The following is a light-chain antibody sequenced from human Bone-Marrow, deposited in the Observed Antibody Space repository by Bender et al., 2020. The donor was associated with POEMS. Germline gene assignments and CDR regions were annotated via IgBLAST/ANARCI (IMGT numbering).Light chain of an antibody. Sequence: SSDLTQPPSVSVSPGQTARITCSGDALPRQFTYWFQQKPGQAPVLVIYEDNRRPSEIPERFSGSASGTVATLTITEARVEDEADYYCFAIYTSGTNRLFGGGTKLSVL. CDR3: FAIYTSGTNRL. CDR1: ALPRQF. J-gene: IGLJ2*01. V-gene: IGLV3-10*01. CDR2: EDN.